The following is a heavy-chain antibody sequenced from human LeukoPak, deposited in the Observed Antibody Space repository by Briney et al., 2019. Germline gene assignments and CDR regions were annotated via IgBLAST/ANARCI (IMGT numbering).Heavy chain of an antibody. CDR2: INSVGSST. V-gene: IGHV3-74*01. D-gene: IGHD6-19*01. CDR3: AKDLERGSGWPFVY. CDR1: GFTFSSYA. Sequence: PGGSLRLSCAASGFTFSSYAMSWVRQAPGKGLVWVSRINSVGSSTSYADSVKGRFTISRDNAKNTLYLQMNSLRAEDTAVYYCAKDLERGSGWPFVYWGQGTLVTVSS. J-gene: IGHJ4*02.